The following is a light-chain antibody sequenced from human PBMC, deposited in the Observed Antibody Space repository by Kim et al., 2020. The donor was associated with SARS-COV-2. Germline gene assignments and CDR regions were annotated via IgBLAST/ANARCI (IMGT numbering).Light chain of an antibody. CDR2: DAS. CDR3: QQHSNWLT. V-gene: IGKV3-11*01. Sequence: LSLSPGERATLACSASQSVSSYLAWYQQNPGQAPRLLIYDASNRATGIPARFSGSRSGTDFTLTISSLEPEDFAVYYCQQHSNWLTFGGGTKVEI. CDR1: QSVSSY. J-gene: IGKJ4*01.